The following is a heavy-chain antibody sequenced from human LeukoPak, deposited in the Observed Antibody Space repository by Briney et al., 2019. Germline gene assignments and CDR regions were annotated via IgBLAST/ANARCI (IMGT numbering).Heavy chain of an antibody. D-gene: IGHD4-17*01. Sequence: SGGSLRLSCAASGFTFSSYWMTWVRQAPGKGLEWVAVISYDGSNKYYADSVKGRFTISRDNSKNTLYLQMNSLRAEDTAVYYCARDHYGDYGIDYWGQGTLVTVSS. V-gene: IGHV3-30-3*01. CDR2: ISYDGSNK. J-gene: IGHJ4*02. CDR1: GFTFSSYW. CDR3: ARDHYGDYGIDY.